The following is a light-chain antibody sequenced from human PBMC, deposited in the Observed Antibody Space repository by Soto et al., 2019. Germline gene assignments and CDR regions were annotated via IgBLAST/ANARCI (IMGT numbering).Light chain of an antibody. V-gene: IGKV3-20*01. CDR1: QSISSY. Sequence: VLTQSPATLSVSPGERATLTWRASQSISSYLAWYQQKPGQAPRLLIYGASNRAAGIPDMLGGSGSGTDFTLTISRKEAEDSAVYYCQQYGSSGTFGQGTKVDI. CDR3: QQYGSSGT. J-gene: IGKJ1*01. CDR2: GAS.